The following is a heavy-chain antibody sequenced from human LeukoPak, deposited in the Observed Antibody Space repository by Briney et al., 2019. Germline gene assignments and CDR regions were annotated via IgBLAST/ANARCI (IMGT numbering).Heavy chain of an antibody. CDR1: GYTFTGYY. J-gene: IGHJ4*02. CDR3: ARGWPYGCSSTSCYFTQDPYYFDY. Sequence: GASVTVSCKASGYTFTGYYMHWVRQAPGQRLEWMGWINAGNGNTKYSQKFQGRVTITRDTSASTAYMELSSLRSEDTAVYYCARGWPYGCSSTSCYFTQDPYYFDYWGQGTLVTVSS. CDR2: INAGNGNT. V-gene: IGHV1-3*01. D-gene: IGHD2-2*01.